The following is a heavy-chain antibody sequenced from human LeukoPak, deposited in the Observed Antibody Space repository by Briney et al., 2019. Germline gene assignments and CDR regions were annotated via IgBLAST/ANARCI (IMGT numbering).Heavy chain of an antibody. CDR2: IWYDGSNK. D-gene: IGHD2-2*01. CDR1: GFTFSSFG. CDR3: VRGGCASTSCYDG. J-gene: IGHJ4*02. Sequence: GGSLRLSCAASGFTFSSFGMHWVRQAPGKGLEWVAVIWYDGSNKYYADSVKGRFTIPRDNSKNTVYLQMNSLRAEDTAVYYCVRGGCASTSCYDGWGQGTLVTVSS. V-gene: IGHV3-33*01.